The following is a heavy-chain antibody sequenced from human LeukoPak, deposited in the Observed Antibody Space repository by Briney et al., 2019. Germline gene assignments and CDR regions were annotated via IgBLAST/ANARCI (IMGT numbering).Heavy chain of an antibody. J-gene: IGHJ6*02. Sequence: GGSLRLSCAASGFTFSSYSMNWVRQAPGKGLEWVSSISSSSSYIYYADSVKGRFTISRDNANNSLYLQMNSLRAEDTAVYYCARAVYRDYQGPGDFNFYGMDVWGQGTTVTVSS. CDR3: ARAVYRDYQGPGDFNFYGMDV. CDR1: GFTFSSYS. V-gene: IGHV3-21*01. D-gene: IGHD2-21*01. CDR2: ISSSSSYI.